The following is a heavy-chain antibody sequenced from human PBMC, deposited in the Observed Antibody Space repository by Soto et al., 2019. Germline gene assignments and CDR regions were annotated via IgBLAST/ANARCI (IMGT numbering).Heavy chain of an antibody. CDR1: GYTFTSYY. Sequence: ASVKVSCKASGYTFTSYYMHWVRQAPGQGLEWMGIINPSGGSTSYAQKFQGRVTMTRDTSTSTVYMELSSLRSEDTAVYYCARVSVLAPVNVFLLKLYYYYGMDVWGQGITVTVFS. CDR3: ARVSVLAPVNVFLLKLYYYYGMDV. CDR2: INPSGGST. D-gene: IGHD3-10*01. J-gene: IGHJ6*02. V-gene: IGHV1-46*01.